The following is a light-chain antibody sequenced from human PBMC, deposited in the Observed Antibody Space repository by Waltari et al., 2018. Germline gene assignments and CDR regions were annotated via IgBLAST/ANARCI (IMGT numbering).Light chain of an antibody. CDR2: VNSDGSH. V-gene: IGLV4-69*01. CDR3: QTGGHGTWV. J-gene: IGLJ3*02. Sequence: HLVLTQSPSVSASLGGSVKLTCTLSSGHSSNIIAWLQQQPEKGPRYLMKVNSDGSHSKGDEIPDRFSGSSSGAERYLTISSVQSEDEADYYCQTGGHGTWVFGGGTTLTVL. CDR1: SGHSSNI.